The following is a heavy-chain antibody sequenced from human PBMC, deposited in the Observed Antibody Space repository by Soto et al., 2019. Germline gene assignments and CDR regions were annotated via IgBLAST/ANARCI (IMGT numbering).Heavy chain of an antibody. CDR3: ARHTPAISISDH. CDR1: GVSIRSSSYY. V-gene: IGHV4-39*01. J-gene: IGHJ4*02. CDR2: IYYSGST. Sequence: PSETLSLTCTVSGVSIRSSSYYWGWIRQPPGKGLEWIGSIYYSGSTYYNPSLKSRVTISVDTSKNQFSLKLSSVTAADTAVYYCARHTPAISISDHWGQGTLVTVS. D-gene: IGHD2-15*01.